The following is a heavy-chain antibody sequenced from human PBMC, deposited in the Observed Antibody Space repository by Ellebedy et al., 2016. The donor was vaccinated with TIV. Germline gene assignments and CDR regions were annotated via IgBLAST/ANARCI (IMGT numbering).Heavy chain of an antibody. J-gene: IGHJ5*02. CDR3: ARHKSSSSWYNWFDP. V-gene: IGHV4-34*01. D-gene: IGHD6-13*01. CDR1: GGSFSGYY. Sequence: SETLSLXXAVYGGSFSGYYWSWIRQPPGKGLEWIGEINHSGSTNYNPSLKSRVTISVDTSKNQFSLKLSSVTAADTAVYYCARHKSSSSWYNWFDPWGQGTLVTVSS. CDR2: INHSGST.